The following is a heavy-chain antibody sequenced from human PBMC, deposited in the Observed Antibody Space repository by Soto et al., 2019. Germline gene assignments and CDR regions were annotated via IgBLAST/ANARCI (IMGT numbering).Heavy chain of an antibody. V-gene: IGHV1-2*02. D-gene: IGHD1-26*01. Sequence: ASVKVSCKASGYTFTGHYIHWVRQAPEQGPEWMGEIGPETGATRYAQKFQGRVTMTRDMSITTVYMELNNLSPDDTAVYYCGRGRSGQIVVFYWGQGTPVTVSS. CDR3: GRGRSGQIVVFY. J-gene: IGHJ4*02. CDR2: IGPETGAT. CDR1: GYTFTGHY.